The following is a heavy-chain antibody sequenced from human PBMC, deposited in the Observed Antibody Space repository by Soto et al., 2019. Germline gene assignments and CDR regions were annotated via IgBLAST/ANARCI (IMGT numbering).Heavy chain of an antibody. CDR1: GYTFTSYG. V-gene: IGHV1-18*01. D-gene: IGHD6-19*01. Sequence: ASVKVSCKASGYTFTSYGISWVRQAPGQGLEWMGWISAYNGNTNYAQKLQGRVTMTTDTSTSTAYMELRSLRSDDTAVYYCARVAPIAVAGTRWFEPWGQGTLVTVSS. J-gene: IGHJ5*02. CDR2: ISAYNGNT. CDR3: ARVAPIAVAGTRWFEP.